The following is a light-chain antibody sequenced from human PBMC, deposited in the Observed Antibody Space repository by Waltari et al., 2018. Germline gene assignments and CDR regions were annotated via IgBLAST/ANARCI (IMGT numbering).Light chain of an antibody. J-gene: IGKJ4*01. CDR2: KAY. CDR1: QSISSC. CDR3: QQYNSYSVT. Sequence: RVTITCRASQSISSCLAWYQQKPGKAPKLLIYKAYNLESGVPSRFSGSESGTEVTLTISSLQPDDFATYYCQQYNSYSVTFGGGTKVDIK. V-gene: IGKV1-5*03.